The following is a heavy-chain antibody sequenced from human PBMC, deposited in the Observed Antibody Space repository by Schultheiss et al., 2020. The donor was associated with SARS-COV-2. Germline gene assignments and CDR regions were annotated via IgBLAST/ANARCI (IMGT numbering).Heavy chain of an antibody. CDR1: GFTFRSYG. Sequence: GGSLRLSCAASGFTFRSYGMHWVRQAPGKGLEWVSYISSSGSTIYYADSVKGRFTMSRDNAKNSLYLQMNSLRAEDTAVYYCARVYGDYDYWGQGTLVTVSS. J-gene: IGHJ4*02. CDR2: ISSSGSTI. D-gene: IGHD4-17*01. V-gene: IGHV3-48*04. CDR3: ARVYGDYDY.